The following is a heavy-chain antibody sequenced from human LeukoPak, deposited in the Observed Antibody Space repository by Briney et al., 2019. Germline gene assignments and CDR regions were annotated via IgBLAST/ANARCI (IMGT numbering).Heavy chain of an antibody. J-gene: IGHJ5*02. V-gene: IGHV4-59*01. Sequence: SETLSLTCTVSGGSISSYYWSWIRQPPGKGLEWIGYIYYSGSTNYNPSLKSRVTISVDTSKNQFPLKLSSVTDADTAVYSCAREVVVVPAAENWVDPWGQGTLVTVSS. CDR2: IYYSGST. CDR1: GGSISSYY. CDR3: AREVVVVPAAENWVDP. D-gene: IGHD2-2*01.